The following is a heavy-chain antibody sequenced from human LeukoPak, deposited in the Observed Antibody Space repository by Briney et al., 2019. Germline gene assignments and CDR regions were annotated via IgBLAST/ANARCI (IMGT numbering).Heavy chain of an antibody. V-gene: IGHV4-39*01. J-gene: IGHJ4*02. Sequence: SETLSLTCTVSGGSISSSSYYWGWIRQPPGKGLEWIGSIYYSGSTYYNPSLESRVTISVDTSKNQFSLKLTSVTAADTAVYYCARHKGLNHLVPMDYWGQGTLVTVSS. CDR1: GGSISSSSYY. D-gene: IGHD6-13*01. CDR2: IYYSGST. CDR3: ARHKGLNHLVPMDY.